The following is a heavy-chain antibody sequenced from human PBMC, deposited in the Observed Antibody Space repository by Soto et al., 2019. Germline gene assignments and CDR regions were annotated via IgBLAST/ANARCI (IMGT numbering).Heavy chain of an antibody. V-gene: IGHV3-48*03. CDR1: GFTFSSYE. Sequence: EVQLVESGGGLVQPGGSLRLSCAASGFTFSSYEMNWVRQAPGKGLEWVSYISSSGSTIYYADSVKGRFTISRDNAKNSLYLQMNSLRAEDTAVYYCARDLEMATKNYGMDVWGQGTTVTVSS. CDR3: ARDLEMATKNYGMDV. D-gene: IGHD5-12*01. J-gene: IGHJ6*02. CDR2: ISSSGSTI.